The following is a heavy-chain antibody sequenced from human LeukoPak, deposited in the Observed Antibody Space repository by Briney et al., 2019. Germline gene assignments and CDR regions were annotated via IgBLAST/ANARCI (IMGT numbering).Heavy chain of an antibody. J-gene: IGHJ5*02. CDR3: AREELRDIGGRDVNWFDP. CDR1: GFTFNTYG. D-gene: IGHD2-15*01. Sequence: GGSLRLSCAASGFTFNTYGIHWVRQAPGRGVEWVAVVWYDGSQKYYAESVKGRFTISRDNSKNMVYLQINSLRVEDTAVYYCAREELRDIGGRDVNWFDPWGQGTLVTVSS. CDR2: VWYDGSQK. V-gene: IGHV3-33*01.